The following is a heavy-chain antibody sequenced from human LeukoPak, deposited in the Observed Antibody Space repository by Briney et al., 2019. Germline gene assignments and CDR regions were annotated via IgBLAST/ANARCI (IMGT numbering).Heavy chain of an antibody. J-gene: IGHJ5*02. V-gene: IGHV1-2*02. CDR3: ARGVGSSWFDP. D-gene: IGHD1-26*01. CDR1: GYTFTGNN. CDR2: INPSRGGT. Sequence: ASVKVSCKASGYTFTGNNIYWVRQAPGQGLEWMGWINPSRGGTIYAQKFQGRVTMTRDTSISTAYMELSSLVSDDTAVYFCARGVGSSWFDPWGQGTLVTVSS.